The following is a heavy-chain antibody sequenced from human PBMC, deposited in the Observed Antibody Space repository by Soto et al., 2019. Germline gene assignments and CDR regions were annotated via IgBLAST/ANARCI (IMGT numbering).Heavy chain of an antibody. CDR1: GGSIRSGDYY. J-gene: IGHJ6*02. Sequence: SETLSLTCTVSGGSIRSGDYYWSWIRQPPGKGLEWIGYIYYSGSTYYKPSLKSRVTISVDTSKNQFSLKLSSVTAADTAVYYCASAIFGVVIGPLDVWGQGTTVTVSS. CDR2: IYYSGST. D-gene: IGHD3-3*01. V-gene: IGHV4-30-4*01. CDR3: ASAIFGVVIGPLDV.